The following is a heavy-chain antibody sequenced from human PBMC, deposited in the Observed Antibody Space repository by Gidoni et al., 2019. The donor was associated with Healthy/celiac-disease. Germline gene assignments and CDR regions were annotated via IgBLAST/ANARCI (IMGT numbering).Heavy chain of an antibody. V-gene: IGHV4-31*03. J-gene: IGHJ5*02. Sequence: QVQLQESGPGLVKPSQTLSLTCTVSGASIRSGGYYWSWIRQHPGKGLEWIGYIYYSGSTYYNPSLKSRVTISVDTSKNQFSLKLSSVTAADTAVYYCATLPAAGTGDWFDPWGQGTLVTVSS. CDR1: GASIRSGGYY. D-gene: IGHD6-13*01. CDR3: ATLPAAGTGDWFDP. CDR2: IYYSGST.